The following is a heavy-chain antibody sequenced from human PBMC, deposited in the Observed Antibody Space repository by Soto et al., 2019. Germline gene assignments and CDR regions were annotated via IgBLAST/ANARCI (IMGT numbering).Heavy chain of an antibody. D-gene: IGHD2-15*01. V-gene: IGHV1-69*13. CDR2: IIPIFGTA. J-gene: IGHJ3*02. Sequence: GASVKVSCKASGGTFSSYAISWVRQAPGQGLEWMGGIIPIFGTANYAQKFQGRVTITADESTSTAYMELSSLRSEDTAVYYCAXXXRYCSGGSCYSDAFDIWGQGTMVTVSS. CDR1: GGTFSSYA. CDR3: AXXXRYCSGGSCYSDAFDI.